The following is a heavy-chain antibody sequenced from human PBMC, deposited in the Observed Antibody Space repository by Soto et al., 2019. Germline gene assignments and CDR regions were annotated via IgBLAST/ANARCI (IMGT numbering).Heavy chain of an antibody. CDR2: ISDGPDGA. CDR3: AQGGIGRAPGLDS. V-gene: IGHV3-23*01. CDR1: GFTFSSFV. Sequence: EVQLLESGGGLIQPGGSLRLSCAASGFTFSSFVMTWVRQAPGKGLQWISSISDGPDGAYYADSVKGRFTISRDNSKNTLSLQMDSLRPDDTALYYCAQGGIGRAPGLDSWGQGTLVTVSS. D-gene: IGHD2-21*01. J-gene: IGHJ4*02.